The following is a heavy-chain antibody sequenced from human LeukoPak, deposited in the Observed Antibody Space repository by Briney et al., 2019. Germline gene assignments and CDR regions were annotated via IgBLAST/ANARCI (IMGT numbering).Heavy chain of an antibody. D-gene: IGHD3-10*01. CDR1: GLTFSSYS. J-gene: IGHJ4*02. CDR3: AARDSYGSRSYPIDY. V-gene: IGHV3-21*01. Sequence: GGSLRLSCSASGLTFSSYSMNWVRQAPGKGLEWVSSISSRSTYIYYADSLKGRFTISRDNAKNSLYLQMNSLRAEDTAVYYWAARDSYGSRSYPIDYWGQGTLVTVSS. CDR2: ISSRSTYI.